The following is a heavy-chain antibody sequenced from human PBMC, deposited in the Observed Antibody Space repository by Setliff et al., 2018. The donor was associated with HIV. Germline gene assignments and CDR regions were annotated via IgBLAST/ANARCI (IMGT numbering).Heavy chain of an antibody. CDR3: AREGDFGYAAGRHLDS. CDR2: MNPNSGNT. V-gene: IGHV1-8*02. J-gene: IGHJ4*02. Sequence: ASVKVSCKASGYTFTSYDINWVRQATGQGLEWMGWMNPNSGNTGYAQKFQGRVTMTRNIAHMELSSLTFEDTAVYYCAREGDFGYAAGRHLDSWGQGTLVTVSS. D-gene: IGHD2-21*01. CDR1: GYTFTSYD.